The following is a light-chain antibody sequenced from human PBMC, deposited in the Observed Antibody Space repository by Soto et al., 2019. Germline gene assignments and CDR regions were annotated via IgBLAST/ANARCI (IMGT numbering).Light chain of an antibody. V-gene: IGKV3-20*01. CDR3: QQYDSSPRT. J-gene: IGKJ1*01. CDR2: GAS. Sequence: EIVLTQSPGTLSLSPGERATLSCRASQSVGSSYFAWYQQKPGQAPRLLIYGASSRATGIPDRFSGSGSGTDFTLTISRLEHEDFPVYYYQQYDSSPRTFAQGTKVQIK. CDR1: QSVGSSY.